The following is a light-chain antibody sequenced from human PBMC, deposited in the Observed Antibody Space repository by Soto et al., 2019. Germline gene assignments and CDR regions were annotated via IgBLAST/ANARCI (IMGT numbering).Light chain of an antibody. V-gene: IGLV1-44*01. Sequence: QSVLTQPPSASGTPGQRVTISCSGSSSNIGNNTVIWYQQLPGTAPKLLIYSNNQRPSGVPDRFSGSKSGTSASLAISGLQSEDEADYYCAAWDDSLNGPVFGGGTQLTVL. CDR1: SSNIGNNT. CDR3: AAWDDSLNGPV. J-gene: IGLJ2*01. CDR2: SNN.